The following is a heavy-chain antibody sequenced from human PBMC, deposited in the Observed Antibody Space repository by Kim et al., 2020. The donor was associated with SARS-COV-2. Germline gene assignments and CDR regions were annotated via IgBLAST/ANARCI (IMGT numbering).Heavy chain of an antibody. CDR2: IYYSGST. CDR1: GGSISSSSYY. J-gene: IGHJ5*02. Sequence: SETLSLTCTVSGGSISSSSYYWGWIRQPPGKGLEWIGSIYYSGSTYYNPSLKSRVTISVDTSKNQFSLKLSSVTAADTAVYYCARIQYSSSGWFHPWGQGTLVPVSS. CDR3: ARIQYSSSGWFHP. V-gene: IGHV4-39*01. D-gene: IGHD6-6*01.